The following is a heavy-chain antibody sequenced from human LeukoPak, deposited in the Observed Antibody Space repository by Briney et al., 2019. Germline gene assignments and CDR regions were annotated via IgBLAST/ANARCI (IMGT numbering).Heavy chain of an antibody. CDR3: ARGGDSSGSVRTAFDI. D-gene: IGHD3-22*01. Sequence: GGSLRLSCAASGLTVSSNYMSWVRQAPGKGLYWDSVINSGSCTYYADSVKGRFTISRDNSKNTLYLQMNSLRAEDTAVYYCARGGDSSGSVRTAFDIWGQGTMVTVSS. J-gene: IGHJ3*02. CDR2: INSGSCT. V-gene: IGHV3-53*01. CDR1: GLTVSSNY.